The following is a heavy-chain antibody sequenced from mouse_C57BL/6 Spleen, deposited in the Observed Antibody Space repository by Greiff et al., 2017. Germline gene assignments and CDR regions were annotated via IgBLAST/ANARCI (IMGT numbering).Heavy chain of an antibody. CDR3: ARGRVSEYFDV. CDR2: IDPSDSYT. V-gene: IGHV1-50*01. Sequence: QVQLQQPGAELVKPGASVKLSCKASGYTFTSYWMQWVKQRPGQGLEWIGEIDPSDSYTNYNQKFKGKATLTVDTSSSTAYMQLRSLTSEDSAVYYCARGRVSEYFDVWGTGTTVTVSS. CDR1: GYTFTSYW. J-gene: IGHJ1*03.